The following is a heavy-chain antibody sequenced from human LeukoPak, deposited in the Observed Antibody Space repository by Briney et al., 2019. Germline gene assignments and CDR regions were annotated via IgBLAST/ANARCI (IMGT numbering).Heavy chain of an antibody. CDR2: ISWKSDSI. D-gene: IGHD3-9*01. Sequence: GGSLRLSCAASGFTFDDDAMHWVRQAPGKGLEWVSGISWKSDSIGYAESVKGRFTISRDNAKNSLYLQMNSLRAEDTALYYCAKENYDILTGSLSEGMDVWGQGTTVTVSS. V-gene: IGHV3-9*01. J-gene: IGHJ6*02. CDR1: GFTFDDDA. CDR3: AKENYDILTGSLSEGMDV.